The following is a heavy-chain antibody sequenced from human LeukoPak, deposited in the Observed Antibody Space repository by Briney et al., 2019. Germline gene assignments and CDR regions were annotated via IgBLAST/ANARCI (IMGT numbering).Heavy chain of an antibody. CDR3: TKDQSILWFAFDY. V-gene: IGHV3-30*18. D-gene: IGHD3-10*01. CDR1: GFTFSSFG. CDR2: VSYDGENK. J-gene: IGHJ4*02. Sequence: GRFLRLSCAASGFTFSSFGMHWVRQAPGKGLEWVAVVSYDGENKYYADSVKGRFTISRDNSKNTVHLQMNSLRPEDTAVYHCTKDQSILWFAFDYWGQGALVTVSS.